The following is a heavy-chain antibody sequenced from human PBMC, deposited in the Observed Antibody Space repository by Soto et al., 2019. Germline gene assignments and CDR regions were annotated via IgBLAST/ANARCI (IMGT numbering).Heavy chain of an antibody. V-gene: IGHV1-69*05. D-gene: IGHD3-10*01. Sequence: GASVKVSCKASGGTFSSYAISWVRQAPGQGLEWMGGIIPIFGTANYAQKLQGRVTMTTDTSTSTAYMELRSLRSDDTAVYYCARDRMVRGVLWFDPWGQGTLVTGSS. J-gene: IGHJ5*02. CDR2: IIPIFGTA. CDR3: ARDRMVRGVLWFDP. CDR1: GGTFSSYA.